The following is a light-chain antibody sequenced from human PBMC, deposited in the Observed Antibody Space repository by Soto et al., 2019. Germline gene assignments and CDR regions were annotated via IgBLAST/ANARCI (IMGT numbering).Light chain of an antibody. CDR1: QSVNNVY. CDR2: DVS. V-gene: IGKV3-20*01. Sequence: EIVLTQSPGTLSLSPGERATLSCRASQSVNNVYLAWYQQKPGQAPRLLIYDVSSRATGIPDRFSGSGSGTDFTLTISRLEPEDFAVYYCQQSGTSPRTFGQGTKVDIK. J-gene: IGKJ2*01. CDR3: QQSGTSPRT.